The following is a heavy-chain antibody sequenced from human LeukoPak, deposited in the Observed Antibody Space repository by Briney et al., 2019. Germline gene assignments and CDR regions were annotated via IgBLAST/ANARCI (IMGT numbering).Heavy chain of an antibody. CDR3: AGGSGWLIDY. Sequence: GGSVRLSCAASGFTFSSYWMNWVRQAPDKGLEWVANIKQDGSEKNYVDSVKGRFTISRDNAKNSLFLQMNSLRAEDTAVYYCAGGSGWLIDYWGQGALVTVSS. D-gene: IGHD3-3*01. CDR1: GFTFSSYW. V-gene: IGHV3-7*01. CDR2: IKQDGSEK. J-gene: IGHJ4*02.